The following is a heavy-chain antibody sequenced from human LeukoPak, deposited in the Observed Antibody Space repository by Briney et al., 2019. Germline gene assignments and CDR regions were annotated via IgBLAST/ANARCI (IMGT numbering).Heavy chain of an antibody. CDR1: GGSFSGYY. Sequence: SETLSPTCAVYGGSFSGYYWSWIRQPPGKGLEWIGEINHSGSTNYNPSLKSRVTISVDTSKNQFSLKLSSVTAADTAVYYCARDKYYYGSGRSYFDYWGQGTLVTVSS. V-gene: IGHV4-34*01. J-gene: IGHJ4*02. D-gene: IGHD3-10*01. CDR3: ARDKYYYGSGRSYFDY. CDR2: INHSGST.